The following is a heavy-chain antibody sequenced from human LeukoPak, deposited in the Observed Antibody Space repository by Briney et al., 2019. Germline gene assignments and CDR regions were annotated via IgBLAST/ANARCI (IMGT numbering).Heavy chain of an antibody. V-gene: IGHV3-30-3*01. CDR1: GFTFSSYA. J-gene: IGHJ2*01. CDR2: ISYDGSNK. D-gene: IGHD2-21*01. Sequence: GRSLRLSCAASGFTFSSYAMHWVRQAPGKGLEWVAAISYDGSNKYYADSVKGRFTISRDNSKNTLYLQMNSLRAEDTAVYYCARNCGGEDWYFDLWGRGTLVTVSS. CDR3: ARNCGGEDWYFDL.